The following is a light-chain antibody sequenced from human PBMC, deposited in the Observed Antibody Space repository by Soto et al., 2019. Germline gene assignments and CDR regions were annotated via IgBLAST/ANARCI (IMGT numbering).Light chain of an antibody. CDR1: QSVSSN. CDR3: QQYNKWPPYT. J-gene: IGKJ2*01. CDR2: GAS. V-gene: IGKV3-15*01. Sequence: IVMTQSPANLSVSPGERATLSCRASQSVSSNLAWYQQKPGQGPRLLIYGASTSATSIPARFSGSGSGTEFTLTINSLQSEDFAVYYCQQYNKWPPYTFGQGTKLEIK.